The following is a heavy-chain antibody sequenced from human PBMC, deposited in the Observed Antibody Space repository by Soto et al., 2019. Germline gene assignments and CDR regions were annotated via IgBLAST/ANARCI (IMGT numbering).Heavy chain of an antibody. Sequence: GGSLRLSCAASGFTFSSYGMHWIRQAPGKGLEWVAVISYDGSNKYYANSVKGRFTISRDNSKNTLYLQMNSLRAEDTAVYYFSKGTGITIFGVVIILGYFDYWGQGTLVTVSS. CDR1: GFTFSSYG. V-gene: IGHV3-30*18. J-gene: IGHJ4*02. D-gene: IGHD3-3*01. CDR3: SKGTGITIFGVVIILGYFDY. CDR2: ISYDGSNK.